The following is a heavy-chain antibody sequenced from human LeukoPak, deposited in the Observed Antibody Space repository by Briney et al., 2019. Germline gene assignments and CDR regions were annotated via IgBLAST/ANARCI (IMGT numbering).Heavy chain of an antibody. CDR3: ARDKTLSIAAAGTVSNWFDP. V-gene: IGHV4-4*07. CDR1: GGSISSYY. CDR2: IYTSGST. Sequence: SETLSLTCTVSGGSISSYYWSWIRQPAGKGLEWSGRIYTSGSTNYNPSLKSRVTISVDTSKNQFSLNLSSVPAADTAVYYCARDKTLSIAAAGTVSNWFDPWGQGTLVTVSS. J-gene: IGHJ5*02. D-gene: IGHD6-13*01.